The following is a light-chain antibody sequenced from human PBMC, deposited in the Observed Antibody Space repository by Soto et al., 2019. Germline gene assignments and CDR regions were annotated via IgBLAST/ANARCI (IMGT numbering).Light chain of an antibody. Sequence: QSALTQPASVSGSPGQSITISCTGTSSDVGGYNYVSWYQQYPGKAPKLMISDVSHRPSGVSNRFSGSKSGNTASLTISGLQAEDEADYYCSSYTRFSTLVFGGGTQLTVL. CDR2: DVS. V-gene: IGLV2-14*01. J-gene: IGLJ2*01. CDR3: SSYTRFSTLV. CDR1: SSDVGGYNY.